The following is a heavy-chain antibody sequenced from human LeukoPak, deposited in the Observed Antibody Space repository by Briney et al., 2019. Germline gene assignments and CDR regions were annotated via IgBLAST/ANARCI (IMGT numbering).Heavy chain of an antibody. CDR3: AREIVITMVRSPRLDAFDI. J-gene: IGHJ3*02. V-gene: IGHV3-21*01. D-gene: IGHD3-10*01. CDR1: GFTFSSYS. CDR2: ISSSSSYI. Sequence: GGSLRLSCAASGFTFSSYSMNWVRQAPGKGLEWVSSISSSSSYIYYADSVKGRFTISRDNAKNSLYLQMNSLRAEDTAVYYCAREIVITMVRSPRLDAFDIWGQGTMVTVSS.